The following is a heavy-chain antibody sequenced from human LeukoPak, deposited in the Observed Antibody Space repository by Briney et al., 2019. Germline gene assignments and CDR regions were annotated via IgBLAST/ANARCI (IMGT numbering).Heavy chain of an antibody. Sequence: ASVKGSCKASGYTFTSYAMHWVRQAPGQRLEWMGWINAGNGNTKYSQKFQGRVTITRDTSASTAYMELSSLRSEDTAVYYCARDRQQLAPGYFDYWGQGTLVTVSS. V-gene: IGHV1-3*01. D-gene: IGHD6-13*01. CDR1: GYTFTSYA. J-gene: IGHJ4*02. CDR3: ARDRQQLAPGYFDY. CDR2: INAGNGNT.